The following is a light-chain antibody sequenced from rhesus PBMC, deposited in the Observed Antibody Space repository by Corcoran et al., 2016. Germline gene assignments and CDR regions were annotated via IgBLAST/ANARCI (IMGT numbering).Light chain of an antibody. CDR3: QQYSNWLT. Sequence: EIVMTQSPATLSLSPGERATLSCRASQSVSSYVAWYQQKPEQAPRLLIYGASSRATGIPDRFSGSGSGTYFTLTISSLEPEDFAVYYCQQYSNWLTFGGGTKVEIK. CDR1: QSVSSY. CDR2: GAS. J-gene: IGKJ4*01. V-gene: IGKV3S9*01.